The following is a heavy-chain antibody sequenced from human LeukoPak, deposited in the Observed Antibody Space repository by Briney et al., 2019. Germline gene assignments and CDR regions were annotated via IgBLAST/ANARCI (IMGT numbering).Heavy chain of an antibody. CDR1: GGTFSSYA. CDR2: IIPIFGTA. D-gene: IGHD1-26*01. Sequence: ASVKVSCKASGGTFSSYAISWVRQAPGQGLEWMGGIIPIFGTANYVQKFQGRVTITADESTSTAYMELSSLRSEDTAVYYCARDSGSYFPSFDYWGQGTLVTVSS. J-gene: IGHJ4*02. CDR3: ARDSGSYFPSFDY. V-gene: IGHV1-69*13.